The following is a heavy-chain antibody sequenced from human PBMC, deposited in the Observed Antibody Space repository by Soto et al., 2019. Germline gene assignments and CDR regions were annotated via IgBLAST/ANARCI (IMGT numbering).Heavy chain of an antibody. CDR2: IRGRTNSYTT. CDR3: SREADMGATDDALDI. CDR1: GFTLGDSA. Sequence: EVQLVESGGGLVQPGGCLRLSCAASGFTLGDSAIHWVRQVSGKGLEWVGRIRGRTNSYTTSYAASVKGRFTISRDDSENTAYLQMTSLKTEDTAVYFCSREADMGATDDALDIWGQGTMVTVSS. D-gene: IGHD2-15*01. V-gene: IGHV3-73*02. J-gene: IGHJ3*02.